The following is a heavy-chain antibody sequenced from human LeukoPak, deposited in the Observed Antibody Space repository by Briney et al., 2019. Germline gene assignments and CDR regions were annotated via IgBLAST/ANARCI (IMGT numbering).Heavy chain of an antibody. CDR1: GFTFADYA. J-gene: IGHJ4*02. CDR2: INWNSDSI. Sequence: GGSMTLAWAVSGFTFADYAMHWVRQVQGKGLEWVSGINWNSDSIGYADSVKGRFTTSRDNAKNSLYLQMNSLRAEDTAFYYCAINGGGDSGYGNFDYWGQGTLVTVSS. V-gene: IGHV3-9*01. D-gene: IGHD5-12*01. CDR3: AINGGGDSGYGNFDY.